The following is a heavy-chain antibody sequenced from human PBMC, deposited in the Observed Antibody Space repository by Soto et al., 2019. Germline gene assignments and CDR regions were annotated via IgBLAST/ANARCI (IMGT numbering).Heavy chain of an antibody. V-gene: IGHV3-33*01. Sequence: QVQLVESGGGVVQPGRSLRLSCAASGFTFSSYGMHWVRQAPGKGLEWVAVIWYDGSYQNYADTVKGRFTVSRDNSKNTLYIQMNSLSAEDTATSYCERVCLRRVSSSGDYWGSGTRVTVSS. D-gene: IGHD2-8*01. CDR1: GFTFSSYG. CDR3: ERVCLRRVSSSGDY. CDR2: IWYDGSYQ. J-gene: IGHJ4*02.